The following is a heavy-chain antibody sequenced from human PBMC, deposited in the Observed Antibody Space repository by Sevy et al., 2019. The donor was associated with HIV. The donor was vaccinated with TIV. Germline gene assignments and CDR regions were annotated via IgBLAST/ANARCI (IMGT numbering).Heavy chain of an antibody. CDR1: GITFNSLW. V-gene: IGHV3-7*01. Sequence: GGSQRLSCAASGITFNSLWMTWVRQAPGKGLEWVANIKEDGSEKYYVDSVKGRFAISRDNAKSSLYLQMNSLRVEDTAVYYCADPPSGLWGQGTLVTVSS. CDR3: ADPPSGL. CDR2: IKEDGSEK. J-gene: IGHJ4*02.